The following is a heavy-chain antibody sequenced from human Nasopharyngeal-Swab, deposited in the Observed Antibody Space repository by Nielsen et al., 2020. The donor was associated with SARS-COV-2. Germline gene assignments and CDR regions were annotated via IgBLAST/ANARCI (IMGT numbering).Heavy chain of an antibody. CDR3: ARPRLPAGGHEAADY. CDR2: TSGSGNTK. CDR1: GFTFSDYY. J-gene: IGHJ4*02. V-gene: IGHV3-11*04. Sequence: GGSLRLSCAASGFTFSDYYMSWIRQAPGKGLEWISFTSGSGNTKYYADSVKGRFTISRDNAKNSLYPQMNSLRADDTAVYYCARPRLPAGGHEAADYWGQGTLVTVSS. D-gene: IGHD6-13*01.